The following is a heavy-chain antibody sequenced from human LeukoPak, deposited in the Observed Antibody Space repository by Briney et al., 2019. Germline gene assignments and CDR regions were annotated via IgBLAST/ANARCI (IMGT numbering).Heavy chain of an antibody. CDR3: ASPGRGYSSGWYVGAFDI. D-gene: IGHD6-19*01. V-gene: IGHV3-23*01. CDR1: GFTFSSYA. J-gene: IGHJ3*02. Sequence: GGSLRLSCAASGFTFSSYAMSWVRQAPGKGLEWVSAISGSGGSTYYADSVKGRFTISRDNSKNTLYPQMDSLRAEDTAVYYCASPGRGYSSGWYVGAFDIWGQGTMVTVSS. CDR2: ISGSGGST.